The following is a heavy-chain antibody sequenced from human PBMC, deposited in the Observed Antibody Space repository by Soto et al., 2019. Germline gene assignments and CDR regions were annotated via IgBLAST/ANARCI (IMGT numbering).Heavy chain of an antibody. J-gene: IGHJ6*02. V-gene: IGHV3-48*03. CDR3: ARIGYCSSTSCQNYYYYGMDV. CDR2: ISSSGSTI. CDR1: GFTFSSYE. D-gene: IGHD2-2*01. Sequence: EVQLVESGGGLVQPGGSLRLSCAASGFTFSSYEMNWVRQAPGKGLEWVSYISSSGSTIYYADSVKGRFTISRDNAKNSLYLQMNSLRAEDTAVYYCARIGYCSSTSCQNYYYYGMDVWGQGTTVTVSS.